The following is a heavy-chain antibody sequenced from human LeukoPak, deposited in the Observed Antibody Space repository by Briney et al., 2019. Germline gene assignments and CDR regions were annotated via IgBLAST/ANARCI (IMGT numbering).Heavy chain of an antibody. Sequence: GGSLRLSCAASGFTFSSYAMPWVRQAPGKGLEWVAVISYDGSNKYYADSVKGRFTISRDNSKNTLYLQMNSLRAEDTAVYYCARGGMAAAGTYYYYGMDVWGQGTTVTVSS. J-gene: IGHJ6*02. CDR1: GFTFSSYA. D-gene: IGHD6-13*01. CDR3: ARGGMAAAGTYYYYGMDV. CDR2: ISYDGSNK. V-gene: IGHV3-30*04.